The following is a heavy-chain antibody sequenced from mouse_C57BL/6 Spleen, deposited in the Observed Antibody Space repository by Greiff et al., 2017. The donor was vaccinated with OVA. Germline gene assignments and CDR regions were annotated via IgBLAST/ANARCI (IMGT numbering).Heavy chain of an antibody. Sequence: QVQLQQPGAELVMPGASVKLSCKASGYTFTSYWMHWVKQRPGQGLEWIGEIDPSDSYTNYNQKFKGKSTLTVDKSSSTAYMQLSSLTSEDSAVYYCARNLLLRPYWYFDVWGTGTTVTVSS. CDR1: GYTFTSYW. CDR3: ARNLLLRPYWYFDV. V-gene: IGHV1-69*01. D-gene: IGHD1-1*01. CDR2: IDPSDSYT. J-gene: IGHJ1*03.